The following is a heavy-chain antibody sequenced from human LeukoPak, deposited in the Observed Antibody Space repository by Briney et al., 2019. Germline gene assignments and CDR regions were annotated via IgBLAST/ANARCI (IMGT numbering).Heavy chain of an antibody. J-gene: IGHJ4*02. V-gene: IGHV4-34*01. D-gene: IGHD1-1*01. CDR2: INHSGST. CDR1: GGSFSGYY. Sequence: PSETLSLTCAVYGGSFSGYYWSWIRQPPGKGLEWIGEINHSGSTNYNPSLKSRVTISVDTSKNQFSLKLSSVTAADTAVYYCARVVVRVNRKKLGRGGYYFDYWGQGTLVTVSS. CDR3: ARVVVRVNRKKLGRGGYYFDY.